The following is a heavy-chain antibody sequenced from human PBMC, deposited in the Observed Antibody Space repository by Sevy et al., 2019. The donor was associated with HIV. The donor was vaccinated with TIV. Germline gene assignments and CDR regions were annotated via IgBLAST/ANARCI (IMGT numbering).Heavy chain of an antibody. D-gene: IGHD1-1*01. CDR1: GFTFGDFA. J-gene: IGHJ4*02. Sequence: GGSLRLSCTTSGFTFGDFAMSWVRQAPGKGLEWVAFFKRKGLDGTLHHAASVRGRFTISRGDSKGIVYLQMNYLKIADTGVYYCVRWKVAQSIFDYWGQGALVTVSS. CDR3: VRWKVAQSIFDY. CDR2: FKRKGLDGTL. V-gene: IGHV3-49*04.